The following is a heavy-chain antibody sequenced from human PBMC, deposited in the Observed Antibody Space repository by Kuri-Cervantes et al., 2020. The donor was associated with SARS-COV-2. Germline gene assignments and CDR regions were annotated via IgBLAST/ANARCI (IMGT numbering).Heavy chain of an antibody. CDR2: IWYDGSNK. CDR1: GFTFSSYG. Sequence: GESLKISCAASGFTFSSYGMHWVRQAPGKGLEWVAVIWYDGSNKYYADSVTGRFTISRHNSNNTLFLQMSSLRPEDTGVYYCARVRIYPYFMDVWGKGTTVTVSS. D-gene: IGHD2-21*01. V-gene: IGHV3-33*01. CDR3: ARVRIYPYFMDV. J-gene: IGHJ6*03.